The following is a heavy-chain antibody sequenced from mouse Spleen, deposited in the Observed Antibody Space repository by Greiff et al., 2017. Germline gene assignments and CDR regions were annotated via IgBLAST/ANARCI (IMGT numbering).Heavy chain of an antibody. CDR1: GFTFSDYG. Sequence: DVMLVESGGGLVKPGGSLKLSCAASGFTFSDYGMHWVRQAPEKGLEWVAYISSGSSTIYYADTVKGRFTISRDNAKNTLFLQMTSLRSEDTAMYYCARGNYGSSYDWYFDVWGTGTTVTVSS. V-gene: IGHV5-17*01. J-gene: IGHJ1*03. CDR2: ISSGSSTI. CDR3: ARGNYGSSYDWYFDV. D-gene: IGHD1-1*01.